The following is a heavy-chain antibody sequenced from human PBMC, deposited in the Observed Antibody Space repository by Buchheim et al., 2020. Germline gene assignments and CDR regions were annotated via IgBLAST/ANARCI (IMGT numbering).Heavy chain of an antibody. J-gene: IGHJ4*02. V-gene: IGHV3-30-3*01. Sequence: QVQLVESGGGVVQPGKSLRLSCAASGFIFSNYAMHWVRQAPGKGLEWVSVMSYDGFSKYYADSVKGRFTISRDNSKNMLYLRMNSLRVENTAVYYCARDAPSHILTGYYNNWGQGTL. CDR1: GFIFSNYA. CDR2: MSYDGFSK. CDR3: ARDAPSHILTGYYNN. D-gene: IGHD3-9*01.